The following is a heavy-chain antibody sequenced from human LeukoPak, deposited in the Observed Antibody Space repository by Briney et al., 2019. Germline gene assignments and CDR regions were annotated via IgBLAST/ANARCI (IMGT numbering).Heavy chain of an antibody. CDR1: GGSLSSYY. J-gene: IGHJ4*02. D-gene: IGHD3-10*01. CDR2: IYYSGST. Sequence: SETLSLTCTVSGGSLSSYYWSWIRQAPGKGLEWIGYIYYSGSTTYNPSLKSRVTISVDTSKNQFSLNLSSVTAADTAVYYCARAPPRGSYYRGYFDYWCQGTLVTVSS. CDR3: ARAPPRGSYYRGYFDY. V-gene: IGHV4-59*01.